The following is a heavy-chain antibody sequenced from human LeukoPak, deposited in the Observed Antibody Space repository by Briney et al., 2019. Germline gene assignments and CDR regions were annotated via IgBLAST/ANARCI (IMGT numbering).Heavy chain of an antibody. D-gene: IGHD3/OR15-3a*01. CDR2: ISGSGGST. Sequence: GGSLRLSCAASGSTFSSYAMSWVRQAPGKGLEWVSGISGSGGSTYYADSVKGRFTISRDNSKNTLYLQMNSLRAEVTAVYYCARGRIGPDYWGQGTLLTVSS. J-gene: IGHJ4*02. CDR1: GSTFSSYA. V-gene: IGHV3-23*01. CDR3: ARGRIGPDY.